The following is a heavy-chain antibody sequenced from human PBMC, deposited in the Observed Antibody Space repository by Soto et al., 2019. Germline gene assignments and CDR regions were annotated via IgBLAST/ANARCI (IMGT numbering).Heavy chain of an antibody. V-gene: IGHV5-51*01. J-gene: IGHJ6*02. CDR2: IYPGDSDT. CDR1: GYSFTSYW. Sequence: GESLKISCKGSGYSFTSYWIGWVRQMPGKGLEWMGIIYPGDSDTRYSPSFQGQVTISADKSISTAYLQWSSLKASDTAMYYCARHSLYSYGSYYYGMDVWGQGTTVTVSS. CDR3: ARHSLYSYGSYYYGMDV. D-gene: IGHD5-18*01.